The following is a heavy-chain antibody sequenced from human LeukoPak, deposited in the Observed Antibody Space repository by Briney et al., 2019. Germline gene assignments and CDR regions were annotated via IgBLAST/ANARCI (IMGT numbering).Heavy chain of an antibody. V-gene: IGHV3-23*01. D-gene: IGHD2-2*02. CDR2: ISGSGDST. Sequence: GGSLRLSCAASGFTFNTYAMSWVRQAPGKGLEWVSAISGSGDSTYYADSVKGRFTISRDNSKNTLYLQVNSLRAEDTAVYYCARDGYCSSTSCYRAYNWFDPWGQGTLVTVSS. J-gene: IGHJ5*02. CDR3: ARDGYCSSTSCYRAYNWFDP. CDR1: GFTFNTYA.